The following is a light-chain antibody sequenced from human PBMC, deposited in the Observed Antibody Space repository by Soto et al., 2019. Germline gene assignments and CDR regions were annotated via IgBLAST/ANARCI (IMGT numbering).Light chain of an antibody. V-gene: IGLV1-40*01. Sequence: QSVLTQPPSVSGAPGQRVTISCTGSSSNIGAGYDVHWYQQLPGTAPKLLIYGNSNRPSGVPDRFSGSKSGTSASLAITGLQAEDEADYYCQSYDSSLRGVVFSGGTKVTVL. CDR1: SSNIGAGYD. J-gene: IGLJ2*01. CDR2: GNS. CDR3: QSYDSSLRGVV.